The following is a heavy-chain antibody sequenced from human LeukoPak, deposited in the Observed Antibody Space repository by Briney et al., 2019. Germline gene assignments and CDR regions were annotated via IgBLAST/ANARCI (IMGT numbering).Heavy chain of an antibody. CDR1: DGSFSGYY. J-gene: IGHJ4*02. V-gene: IGHV4-34*01. Sequence: PSETLSLTCAVYDGSFSGYYWSWIRQPPGKGLEWIGEINHSGSTNYNPSLKSRVTISVDTSKNQFSLELSSVTAADTAVYYCARGGRYYDFWSGYPAAIDYWGQGTLVTVSS. CDR3: ARGGRYYDFWSGYPAAIDY. CDR2: INHSGST. D-gene: IGHD3-3*01.